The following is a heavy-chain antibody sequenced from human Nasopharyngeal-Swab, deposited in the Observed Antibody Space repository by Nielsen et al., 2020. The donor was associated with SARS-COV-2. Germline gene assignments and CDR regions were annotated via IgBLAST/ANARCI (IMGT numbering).Heavy chain of an antibody. D-gene: IGHD1-1*01. V-gene: IGHV1-69*13. CDR1: GCPFSTNA. CDR3: ARDLEGAEASDY. Sequence: SVKVSCKVSGCPFSTNAISWVRQAPGQGLEWMGGILPIVGTPNYSQKFQGRVTISADESTGTAYMELNILTSEDTAVYYCARDLEGAEASDYWGQGTLLTVSS. J-gene: IGHJ4*02. CDR2: ILPIVGTP.